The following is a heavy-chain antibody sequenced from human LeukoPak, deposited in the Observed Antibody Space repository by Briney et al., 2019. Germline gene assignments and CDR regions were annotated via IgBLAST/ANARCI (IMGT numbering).Heavy chain of an antibody. Sequence: SETLSLTCTVSDDSISSSDYFWAWIRQPPGKGLEWIGSISYSGSTYFNPSLKSRVTISVDTSKNQFTLKLSSVTAADTAVYYCASTRSSGWYLYYFDYWGQGTLVTVSS. V-gene: IGHV4-39*06. CDR3: ASTRSSGWYLYYFDY. CDR2: ISYSGST. D-gene: IGHD6-19*01. CDR1: DDSISSSDYF. J-gene: IGHJ4*02.